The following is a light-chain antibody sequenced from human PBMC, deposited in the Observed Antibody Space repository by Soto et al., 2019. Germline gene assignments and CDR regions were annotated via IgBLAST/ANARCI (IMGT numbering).Light chain of an antibody. V-gene: IGKV3-20*01. J-gene: IGKJ2*03. CDR1: QSVSSSN. CDR3: QQYGASPVS. Sequence: EIVLTQSPGTLSLSPGERATLSCRASQSVSSSNLAWYQHKPGQPPRLVMYGASSRATGIPDRFSGSGSGTDFTHTSSRLELEDFAIYYCQQYGASPVSFGQGTKLEIK. CDR2: GAS.